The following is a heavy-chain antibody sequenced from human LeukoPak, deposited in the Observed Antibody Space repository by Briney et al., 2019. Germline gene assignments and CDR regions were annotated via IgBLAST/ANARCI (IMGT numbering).Heavy chain of an antibody. CDR2: IYGGGNI. CDR3: ARASTKYCSGGSCRTLDFDY. D-gene: IGHD2-15*01. Sequence: GGSLRLSCAASGFTVSSNYMNWVRQAPGKGLEWVSVIYGGGNIYYADSVKGRFTISRDNSKNTLYLQMNSLRAEDTAVYYCARASTKYCSGGSCRTLDFDYWGQGTLVTVSS. J-gene: IGHJ4*02. V-gene: IGHV3-53*01. CDR1: GFTVSSNY.